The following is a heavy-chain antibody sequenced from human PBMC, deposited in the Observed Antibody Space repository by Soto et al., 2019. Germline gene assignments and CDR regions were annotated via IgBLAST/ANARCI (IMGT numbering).Heavy chain of an antibody. V-gene: IGHV1-69*01. CDR1: GGTFSTYA. CDR2: IIPIFGTA. Sequence: QVQLVQSGAEVKKPGSSVKVSCKASGGTFSTYAINCVRQAPGQGLEWMGGIIPIFGTANYAQTFQDRVTITADESTSTAYMELSSLRSEDTAVYYCAADVGVTSRTRDYWGQGSLVTVSS. J-gene: IGHJ4*02. D-gene: IGHD1-26*01. CDR3: AADVGVTSRTRDY.